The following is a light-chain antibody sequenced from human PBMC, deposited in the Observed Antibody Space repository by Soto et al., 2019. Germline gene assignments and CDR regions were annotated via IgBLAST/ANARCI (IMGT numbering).Light chain of an antibody. CDR2: GAS. CDR1: QRLSSSS. Sequence: EIVLTQSPGTLSLSPGERAALSCRASQRLSSSSLAWYQQKPGHGPRLLIYGASRRATGIPDRFSATESGTDFTLTISSLEPEDFAVYFCQQYDSTPWTFGQGTKVDI. CDR3: QQYDSTPWT. J-gene: IGKJ1*01. V-gene: IGKV3-20*01.